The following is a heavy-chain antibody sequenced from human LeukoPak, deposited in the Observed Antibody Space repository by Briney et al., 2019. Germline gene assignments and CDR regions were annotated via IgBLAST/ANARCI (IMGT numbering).Heavy chain of an antibody. D-gene: IGHD4-11*01. CDR1: GGSISSSSYY. Sequence: SETLSLTCTVSGGSISSSSYYWGWIRQPPGKGLEWIGSIYYSGSTYYNPSLKSRVTISVDTSKNQFSLKLSSVTAADTAVYYCATVSMRRSHYFDYWGQGTLVTVSS. J-gene: IGHJ4*02. CDR2: IYYSGST. CDR3: ATVSMRRSHYFDY. V-gene: IGHV4-39*01.